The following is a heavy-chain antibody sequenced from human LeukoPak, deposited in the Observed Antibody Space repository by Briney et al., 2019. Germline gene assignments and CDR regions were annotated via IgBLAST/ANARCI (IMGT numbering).Heavy chain of an antibody. CDR1: GGSISSYY. CDR2: IYYSGST. D-gene: IGHD3-10*01. Sequence: SETLSLTCTVSGGSISSYYWSWIRQPPGKGLEWIGYIYYSGSTNYNPSLKSRVTISVDTSKNQFSLKLSSVTAADTAVYYCARTVFRGVVDYWGQGTLVTVSS. CDR3: ARTVFRGVVDY. J-gene: IGHJ4*02. V-gene: IGHV4-59*01.